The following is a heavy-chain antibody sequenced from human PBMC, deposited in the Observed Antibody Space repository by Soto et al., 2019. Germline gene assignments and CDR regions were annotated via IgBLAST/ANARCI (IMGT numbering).Heavy chain of an antibody. V-gene: IGHV1-2*04. CDR2: INPNSGGT. CDR3: ARTTPLIAAGGPFNYYYYGMDV. CDR1: GYTFTGYY. Sequence: ALLNLSCKASGYTFTGYYMHWGRQAPGQGLEWMGWINPNSGGTNYAQKFQGWVTMTRDTSISTAYMELSRLRSDDTAVYYCARTTPLIAAGGPFNYYYYGMDVWGQGTTVTVSS. J-gene: IGHJ6*02. D-gene: IGHD6-13*01.